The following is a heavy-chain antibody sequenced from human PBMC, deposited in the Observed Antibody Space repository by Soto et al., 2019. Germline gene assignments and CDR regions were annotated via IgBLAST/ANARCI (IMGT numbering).Heavy chain of an antibody. CDR1: GFILSNCA. D-gene: IGHD1-26*01. Sequence: GGSLRLSCATSGFILSNCAMNGVRQATGKGLEWVSSISSSSSYIYYADSVKGRFTISRDNAKNSLYLQMNSLRDEDTAVYYCARVFAGSYRDYYFDYWGQGTLVTVSS. CDR3: ARVFAGSYRDYYFDY. V-gene: IGHV3-21*01. J-gene: IGHJ4*02. CDR2: ISSSSSYI.